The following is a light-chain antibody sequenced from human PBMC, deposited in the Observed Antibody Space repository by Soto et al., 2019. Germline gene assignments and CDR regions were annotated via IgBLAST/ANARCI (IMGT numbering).Light chain of an antibody. J-gene: IGKJ1*01. V-gene: IGKV3-15*01. CDR2: GAS. CDR1: QSVSSN. CDR3: QQYNNWPWT. Sequence: EIVMTHSPATLSVSPGERATLSCRASQSVSSNLAWYQQKPGQAPRLLIYGASTRATGIPARFSGSGSGTEFTLTISSLRSEDFAVYYCQQYNNWPWTFGQGTKVDIK.